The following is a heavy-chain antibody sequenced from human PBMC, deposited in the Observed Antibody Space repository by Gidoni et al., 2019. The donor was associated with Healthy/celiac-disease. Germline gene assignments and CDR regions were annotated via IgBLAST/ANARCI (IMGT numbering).Heavy chain of an antibody. CDR1: EFSVSSYW. CDR2: IKQDGSEK. Sequence: EVPLVESGGGFVQPGGSLRRSCAASEFSVSSYWLSWVRQDPGKGLEWVANIKQDGSEKYYVDSVKRRFTTSRDNAKNSLYLQMNSLRAEDTAVYYCARDFQDTAIVRGDYWGQGTLVTVSS. D-gene: IGHD5-18*01. V-gene: IGHV3-7*03. CDR3: ARDFQDTAIVRGDY. J-gene: IGHJ4*02.